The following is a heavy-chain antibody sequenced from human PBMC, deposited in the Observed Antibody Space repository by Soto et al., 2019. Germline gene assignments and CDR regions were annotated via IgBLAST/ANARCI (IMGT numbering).Heavy chain of an antibody. Sequence: ASVKVSCKASGYTFTSYDINWVRQATGQGLEWMGWMNPNSGNTGYAQKFQGRVTMTRNTSISTAYMELSSLRSEDTAVYYCARQYCSGGSCYSGHFKHWGQGTLVTVSS. D-gene: IGHD2-15*01. CDR1: GYTFTSYD. J-gene: IGHJ1*01. CDR2: MNPNSGNT. V-gene: IGHV1-8*01. CDR3: ARQYCSGGSCYSGHFKH.